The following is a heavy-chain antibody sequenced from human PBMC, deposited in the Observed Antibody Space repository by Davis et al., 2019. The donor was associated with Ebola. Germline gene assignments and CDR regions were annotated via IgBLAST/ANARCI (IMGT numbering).Heavy chain of an antibody. J-gene: IGHJ6*02. CDR1: GFTFSSYG. D-gene: IGHD6-6*01. CDR2: ISHDGSNK. CDR3: ARDADSSSWVYYYYGMDV. Sequence: GESLKISCAASGFTFSSYGMHWVRQAPGKGLEWVAVISHDGSNKYYADSVKGRFTISRDNSKNTLYLQMNSLRAEDTAVYYCARDADSSSWVYYYYGMDVWGQGTTVTVSS. V-gene: IGHV3-30*19.